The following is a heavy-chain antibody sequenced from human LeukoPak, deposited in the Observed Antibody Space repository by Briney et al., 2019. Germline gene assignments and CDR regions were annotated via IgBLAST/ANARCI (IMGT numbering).Heavy chain of an antibody. V-gene: IGHV1-24*01. D-gene: IGHD4-23*01. CDR1: GYTLTELS. CDR2: FDPEDGET. CDR3: ATAFIPDYGGTTIGYFDY. Sequence: ASVKVSCKVSGYTLTELSMHWVRQAPGKGLEWMGGFDPEDGETIYAQKFQGRVTMTEDTSTDTAYMELSSLRSEDTAVYYCATAFIPDYGGTTIGYFDYWGQGTLVTVSS. J-gene: IGHJ4*02.